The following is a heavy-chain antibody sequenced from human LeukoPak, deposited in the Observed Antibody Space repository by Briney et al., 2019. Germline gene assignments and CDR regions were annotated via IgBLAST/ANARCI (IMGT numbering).Heavy chain of an antibody. V-gene: IGHV6-1*01. CDR2: AYYRSQWYN. J-gene: IGHJ4*02. Sequence: SQTLSLTCAIFGDSVSSSSGAWNWIRQSPSRGLEWLGRAYYRSQWYNDYAFSVKGRIAINADTSENHFSLKLSSVTAADTAVYYCAGETRRDGYNYGDYWGQGTLVTVSS. CDR3: AGETRRDGYNYGDY. CDR1: GDSVSSSSGA. D-gene: IGHD5-24*01.